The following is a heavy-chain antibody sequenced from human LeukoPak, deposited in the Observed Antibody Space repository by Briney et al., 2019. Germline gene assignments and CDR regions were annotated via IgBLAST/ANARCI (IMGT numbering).Heavy chain of an antibody. J-gene: IGHJ6*03. CDR2: ISSNSSYI. CDR1: GFTFSSYS. D-gene: IGHD6-13*01. V-gene: IGHV3-21*01. Sequence: PGGSLRLSCAAAGFTFSSYSMNWVRQAPRKGLVWVSSISSNSSYIYYADSVKGRFTISRGNAKNSQYLQMNSLRAEDTAVYCCARDPSAAGTGYYYYYMDVWGKGTTVTVSS. CDR3: ARDPSAAGTGYYYYYMDV.